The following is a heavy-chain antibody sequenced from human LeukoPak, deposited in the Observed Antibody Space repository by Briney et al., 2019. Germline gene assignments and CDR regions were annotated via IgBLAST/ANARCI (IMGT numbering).Heavy chain of an antibody. CDR3: ARDPSYYYDSSGSH. V-gene: IGHV3-21*01. CDR1: GFTFSSYS. CDR2: ISSSSSYI. Sequence: GGSLRLSCAASGFTFSSYSMNWVRQAPGKGLEWVSSISSSSSYIYYADSVKGRFTISRDNAKDSLYLQMNSLRAEDTAVYYCARDPSYYYDSSGSHWGQGTLVTVSS. J-gene: IGHJ4*02. D-gene: IGHD3-22*01.